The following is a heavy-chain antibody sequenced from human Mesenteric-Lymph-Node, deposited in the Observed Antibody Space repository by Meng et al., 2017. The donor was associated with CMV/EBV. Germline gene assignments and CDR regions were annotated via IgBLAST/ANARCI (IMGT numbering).Heavy chain of an antibody. CDR1: GFSFRSYG. CDR3: ARDSGGATTERFDY. CDR2: IYYDENTA. V-gene: IGHV3-23*03. Sequence: GGSLRLSCAASGFSFRSYGMSWVRQAPGKGLEWVSLIYYDENTAYYADSVKGRFTISRDNAKNTLHLQMNSLGAEDTAVYFCARDSGGATTERFDYWGQGTLVTVSS. J-gene: IGHJ4*02. D-gene: IGHD1-26*01.